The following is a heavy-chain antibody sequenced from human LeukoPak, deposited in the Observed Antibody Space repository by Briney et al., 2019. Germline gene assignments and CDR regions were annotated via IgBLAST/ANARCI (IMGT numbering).Heavy chain of an antibody. J-gene: IGHJ5*02. CDR1: GGSISSSNYY. Sequence: PSETLSLTCTVSGGSISSSNYYWGWIRQPPGKGLECIGSVYYSGNTYYNPSLKSRVTISVDSSKNQFSLKLSSVTAADTAVYYCARAVTSSSSWYKWVNWFDPWGQGTLVTVSS. D-gene: IGHD6-13*01. CDR3: ARAVTSSSSWYKWVNWFDP. V-gene: IGHV4-39*07. CDR2: VYYSGNT.